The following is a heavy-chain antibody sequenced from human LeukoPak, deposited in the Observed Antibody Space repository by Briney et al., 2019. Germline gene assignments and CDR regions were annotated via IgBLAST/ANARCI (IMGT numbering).Heavy chain of an antibody. Sequence: LSGGSLRLSCAASGLTFSSYAMSWVRQAPGKGLEWVSAISGSGGGTYYADSVKGRFTISRDYSKNTLYLQMNSLRAEDTAVYYCAKYSGYDNSDFDYWGQGTLVTVSS. CDR1: GLTFSSYA. CDR3: AKYSGYDNSDFDY. V-gene: IGHV3-23*01. CDR2: ISGSGGGT. J-gene: IGHJ4*02. D-gene: IGHD5-12*01.